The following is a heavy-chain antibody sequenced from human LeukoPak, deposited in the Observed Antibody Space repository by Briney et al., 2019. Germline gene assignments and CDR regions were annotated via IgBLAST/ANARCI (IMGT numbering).Heavy chain of an antibody. CDR2: IKQDGSEK. Sequence: GGSLRLSCAASGFTFSSYWMSWVRQAPGKGLEWVTNIKQDGSEKYYVDSVKGRFTISRDNAKNSLYLQMNSLRAEDTAVYYCAKKSVPNTPPTFDYWGQGTLVTVSS. J-gene: IGHJ4*02. CDR1: GFTFSSYW. D-gene: IGHD4-11*01. CDR3: AKKSVPNTPPTFDY. V-gene: IGHV3-7*01.